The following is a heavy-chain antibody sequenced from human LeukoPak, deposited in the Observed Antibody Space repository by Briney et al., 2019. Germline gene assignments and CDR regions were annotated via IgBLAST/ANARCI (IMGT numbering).Heavy chain of an antibody. CDR1: GGSISSSSYY. CDR3: AKVLVRGGI. CDR2: ISGSGGST. V-gene: IGHV3-23*01. D-gene: IGHD2-8*02. J-gene: IGHJ3*02. Sequence: ETLSLTCTVSGGSISSSSYYWGWIRQPPGKGLEWVSAISGSGGSTYYADSVKGRFTISRDNSKNTLYLQMNSLRAEDTAVYYCAKVLVRGGIWGQGTMVTVSS.